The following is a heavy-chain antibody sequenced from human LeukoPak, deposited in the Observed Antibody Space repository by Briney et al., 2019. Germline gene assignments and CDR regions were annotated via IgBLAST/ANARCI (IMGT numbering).Heavy chain of an antibody. V-gene: IGHV3-23*01. Sequence: GGSLRLFCAASGLLFRNHAMSWVRQPPGKGLVWVAASSNGNTYYADSVRGRFAISRDDSKNMVYLQMNSLRDEDTALYYCVREAGYCASVCLKSNWFDPWGQGTQVTVSS. CDR3: VREAGYCASVCLKSNWFDP. J-gene: IGHJ5*02. CDR1: GLLFRNHA. CDR2: SSNGNT. D-gene: IGHD2-15*01.